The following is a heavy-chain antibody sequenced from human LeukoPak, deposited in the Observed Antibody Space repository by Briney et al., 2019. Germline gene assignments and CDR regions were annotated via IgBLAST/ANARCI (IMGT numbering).Heavy chain of an antibody. D-gene: IGHD2-15*01. CDR3: ARRYCSGGHCYYFDS. Sequence: PSETLSLTCTVSGGSISSSSHYWGWIRQPPGKGLEWIVIIYYSGSTYGSTYYNPSLKSRVTVSLDTSKNQFSLTATSVTAADTAVYYCARRYCSGGHCYYFDSWGQGTLVTVSS. CDR2: IYYSGSTYGST. J-gene: IGHJ4*02. CDR1: GGSISSSSHY. V-gene: IGHV4-39*01.